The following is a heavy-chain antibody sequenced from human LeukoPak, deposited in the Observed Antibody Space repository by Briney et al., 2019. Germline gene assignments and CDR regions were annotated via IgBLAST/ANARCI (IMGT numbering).Heavy chain of an antibody. D-gene: IGHD6-6*01. V-gene: IGHV3-74*01. J-gene: IGHJ4*02. Sequence: GGSLRLSCAASGFNFINAWMHWVRQAPGKGLVWVSRINSDGSSTSYADSVRGRFTISRDYAKNTLYLQMNSLRAEDTAVYYCARGGVYSTSAVDYWGQGTLVTVSS. CDR2: INSDGSST. CDR3: ARGGVYSTSAVDY. CDR1: GFNFINAW.